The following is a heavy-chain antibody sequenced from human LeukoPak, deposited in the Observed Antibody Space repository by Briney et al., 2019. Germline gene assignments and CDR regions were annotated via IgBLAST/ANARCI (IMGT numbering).Heavy chain of an antibody. CDR3: ARVAISYYYYMDV. CDR2: IYYSGST. Sequence: PSETLSLTCTVSGGSISSYYWSWIRQPPGKGLEWIGCIYYSGSTNYNPSLKSRVTISVDTSKNQFSLKLSSVTAADTAVYYCARVAISYYYYMDVWGKGTTVTVSS. CDR1: GGSISSYY. V-gene: IGHV4-59*01. J-gene: IGHJ6*03. D-gene: IGHD3-3*01.